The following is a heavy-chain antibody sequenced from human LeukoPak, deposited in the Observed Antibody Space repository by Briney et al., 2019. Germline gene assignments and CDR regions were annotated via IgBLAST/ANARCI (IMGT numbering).Heavy chain of an antibody. V-gene: IGHV3-30-3*01. D-gene: IGHD3-22*01. Sequence: PGRSLRLSCAASGFTFSNYAMHWVRQAPGKGLEWVAVISYDGSNKYYADSVKGRFTISRDNSKNTLYLQVNSLRAEDTAVYYCARGGYTNYFDSSGYYYEYGDYWGQGTLVTVSS. CDR3: ARGGYTNYFDSSGYYYEYGDY. CDR2: ISYDGSNK. J-gene: IGHJ4*02. CDR1: GFTFSNYA.